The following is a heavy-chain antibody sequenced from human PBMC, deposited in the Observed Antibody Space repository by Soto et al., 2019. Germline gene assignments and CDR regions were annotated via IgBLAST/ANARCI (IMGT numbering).Heavy chain of an antibody. Sequence: EVQLMESGGGLVQPGGSLRLSCAASGFTFDNYAMNWVRQAPGKGLEWVSGISATGGSTYYAASVRGRFGISRDNPKNTLDLQMNSLRAEDTAVYYCARSLDVFLWLGELLSLGFDSWGQGTLVTASS. V-gene: IGHV3-23*01. CDR2: ISATGGST. J-gene: IGHJ4*02. CDR1: GFTFDNYA. CDR3: ARSLDVFLWLGELLSLGFDS. D-gene: IGHD3-10*01.